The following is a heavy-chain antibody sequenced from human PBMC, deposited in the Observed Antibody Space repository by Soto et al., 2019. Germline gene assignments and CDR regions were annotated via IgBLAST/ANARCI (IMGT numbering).Heavy chain of an antibody. CDR1: GYNFTSYY. J-gene: IGHJ4*02. V-gene: IGHV1-46*03. D-gene: IGHD3-3*01. Sequence: QVQLVQSGAEVKKPGASVKVSCKASGYNFTSYYMHWVRQAPGQGLEWMGIIDPSGGSTSYAQKFQGRVSMTRDTSTRTVYMDLSSLRSEDTAVYYCARDLTGGPTYYDFWSGYSPVDYWGLGTLVTVSA. CDR2: IDPSGGST. CDR3: ARDLTGGPTYYDFWSGYSPVDY.